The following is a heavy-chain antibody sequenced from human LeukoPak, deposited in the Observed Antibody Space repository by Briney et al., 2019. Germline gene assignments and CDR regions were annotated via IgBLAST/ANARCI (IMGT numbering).Heavy chain of an antibody. CDR3: ARDARDYSNYVGLYYYYYGMDV. CDR2: INAGNGNT. D-gene: IGHD4-11*01. Sequence: ASVKASCKASGYTFTSYAMHWVRQAPGQRLEWMGWINAGNGNTKYSQKFQGRVTITRDTSASTAYMELSSLRSEDTAVYYCARDARDYSNYVGLYYYYYGMDVWGQGTTVTVSS. V-gene: IGHV1-3*01. J-gene: IGHJ6*02. CDR1: GYTFTSYA.